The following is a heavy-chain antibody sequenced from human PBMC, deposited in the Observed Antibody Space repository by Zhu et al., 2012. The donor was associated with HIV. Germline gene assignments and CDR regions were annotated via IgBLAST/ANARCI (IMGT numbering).Heavy chain of an antibody. V-gene: IGHV4-38-2*01. CDR3: ARTGDDNHHASFDI. CDR1: GSSINTANY. J-gene: IGHJ4*01. Sequence: QVQVQGSGPGLVKPSETLSLTCDVSGSSINTANYWGWIRQSPGKGLEWIANIYRSGATYYNPSLRSRATISMDRSRNLFFLTLNSVTAADTAIYFCARTGDDNHHASFDIWDQGTLVTVSS. CDR2: IYRSGAT. D-gene: IGHD2-21*01.